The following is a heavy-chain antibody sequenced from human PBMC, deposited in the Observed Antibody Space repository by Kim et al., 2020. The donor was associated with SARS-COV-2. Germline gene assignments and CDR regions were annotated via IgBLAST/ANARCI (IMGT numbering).Heavy chain of an antibody. CDR3: AKDRAYVEFLTGRTLDY. V-gene: IGHV3-30*18. Sequence: GGSLRLSCTASRFTFTTYGMPWVRQAPGKGLEWVSFITYEGSIKYYADSVKGRFTISRDDSKNTLNLQMNSLRAEDTAVYYCAKDRAYVEFLTGRTLDYWGQGTLVTVSS. CDR1: RFTFTTYG. CDR2: ITYEGSIK. D-gene: IGHD3-9*01. J-gene: IGHJ4*02.